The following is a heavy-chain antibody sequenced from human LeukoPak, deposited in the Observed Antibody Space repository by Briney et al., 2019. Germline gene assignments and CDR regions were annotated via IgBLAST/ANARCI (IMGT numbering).Heavy chain of an antibody. CDR1: GFTFSSYA. CDR2: ISGSGGST. J-gene: IGHJ1*01. D-gene: IGHD4-17*01. Sequence: PGGSLRLSCAASGFTFSSYAMSWVRQAPGKGLEWVSAISGSGGSTYYADSVKGRFTISRDNSKNTLYLQMNSLRAEDTAVYYCAKDQGRTVTTKYFQHWGQGTLVTVSS. CDR3: AKDQGRTVTTKYFQH. V-gene: IGHV3-23*01.